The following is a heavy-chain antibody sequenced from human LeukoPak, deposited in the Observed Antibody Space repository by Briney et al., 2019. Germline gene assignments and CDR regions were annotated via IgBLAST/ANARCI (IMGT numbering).Heavy chain of an antibody. CDR1: GGSISSSSYY. CDR3: ARPYGSGSYFDY. J-gene: IGHJ4*02. D-gene: IGHD3-10*01. Sequence: SETLSLTCTVSGGSISSSSYYWGWIRQPPGKGLEWIGEINHSGSTYYNPSLKSRVTISVDTSKNQFSLKLSSVTAADTAVYYCARPYGSGSYFDYWGQGTLVTVSS. V-gene: IGHV4-39*01. CDR2: INHSGST.